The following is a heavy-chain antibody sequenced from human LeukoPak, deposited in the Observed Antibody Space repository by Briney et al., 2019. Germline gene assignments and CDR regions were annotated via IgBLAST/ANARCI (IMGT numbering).Heavy chain of an antibody. J-gene: IGHJ4*02. D-gene: IGHD3-10*01. CDR1: GFTFSSYS. CDR3: TTMANFDY. CDR2: ISSSSSYI. V-gene: IGHV3-21*01. Sequence: GGSLRLSCAASGFTFSSYSMNWVRQAPGKGLEWVSSISSSSSYIYYADSVRGRFTISRDNAKNSLYLQMNSLIAEDTAVYYCTTMANFDYWGQGTLVTVSS.